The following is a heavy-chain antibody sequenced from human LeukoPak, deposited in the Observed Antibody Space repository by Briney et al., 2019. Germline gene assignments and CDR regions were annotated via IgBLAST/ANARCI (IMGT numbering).Heavy chain of an antibody. CDR1: GYTFTNYW. J-gene: IGHJ4*02. V-gene: IGHV5-51*01. D-gene: IGHD3-22*01. Sequence: GESLKISCKGSGYTFTNYWIGWVRQMPGKGLEWMGIIYPSDSDTRYSPSFQGQVTISADKSISTAYLQWSSLKASDTAMYYCARGQYYYDSSGYCPEVGSDYWGQGTLVTVSS. CDR3: ARGQYYYDSSGYCPEVGSDY. CDR2: IYPSDSDT.